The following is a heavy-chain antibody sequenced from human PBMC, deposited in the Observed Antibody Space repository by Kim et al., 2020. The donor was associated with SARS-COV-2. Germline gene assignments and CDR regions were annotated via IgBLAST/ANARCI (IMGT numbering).Heavy chain of an antibody. J-gene: IGHJ4*02. CDR3: ATADSLGDSSGWGGFDY. CDR2: ISYDGSNK. CDR1: GFTFSSYG. D-gene: IGHD6-19*01. V-gene: IGHV3-30*03. Sequence: GGSLRLSCAASGFTFSSYGMHWVRQAPGKGLEWVAVISYDGSNKYYADSVKGRFTISRDNSKNTLYLQMNSLRAEDTAVYYCATADSLGDSSGWGGFDYWGQGTLVTVSS.